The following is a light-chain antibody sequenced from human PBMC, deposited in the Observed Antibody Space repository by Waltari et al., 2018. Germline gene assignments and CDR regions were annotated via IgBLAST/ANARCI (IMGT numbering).Light chain of an antibody. J-gene: IGLJ1*01. CDR1: RLDVAPYNY. V-gene: IGLV2-8*01. CDR2: EVT. Sequence: QSALTQPPSPSGSPAQSVTISCTGTRLDVAPYNYVSWYQQHPGKGPKLMIYEVTQRPPGVPDRFSGSKSGNTASLTVSGLQAEDEADYYCTSYAGSKNVFGTGTKVTVL. CDR3: TSYAGSKNV.